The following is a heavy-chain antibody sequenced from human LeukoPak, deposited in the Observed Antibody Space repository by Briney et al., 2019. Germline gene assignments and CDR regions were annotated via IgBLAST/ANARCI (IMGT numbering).Heavy chain of an antibody. CDR3: ARRGGVTSGSYFDF. V-gene: IGHV4-61*02. CDR2: IYSSGTT. Sequence: SETLSLTCTVSGGSISSGTYYWSWIRQPAGKGLEWIGRIYSSGTTNYNPSLKSRVTISLDTSKNQFSLRLSSVTAADTAVYYCARRGGVTSGSYFDFWGQETLGSVSP. D-gene: IGHD6-19*01. J-gene: IGHJ4*01. CDR1: GGSISSGTYY.